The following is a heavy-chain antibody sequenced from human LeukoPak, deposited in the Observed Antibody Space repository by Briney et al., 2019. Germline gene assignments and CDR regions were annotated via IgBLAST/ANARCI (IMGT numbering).Heavy chain of an antibody. V-gene: IGHV3-66*01. CDR2: IYSGGST. CDR3: ARAYYDSSGYYDGYYFDY. CDR1: GFAVSARP. J-gene: IGHJ4*02. Sequence: GGSLRLSCEASGFAVSARPMSWVRQAPGKGLEWVSVIYSGGSTYFADSVKGRFTIFRDNSKNTLYLQMNSLRAEDTAVYYCARAYYDSSGYYDGYYFDYWGQETLVTVSS. D-gene: IGHD3-22*01.